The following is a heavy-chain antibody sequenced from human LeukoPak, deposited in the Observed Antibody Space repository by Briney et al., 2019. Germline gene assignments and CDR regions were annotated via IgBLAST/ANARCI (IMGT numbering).Heavy chain of an antibody. CDR3: ARSGYYDSRGDWFDP. Sequence: PGGSLRLSCAASGFTFSSNYMSWVRQAPGKGLEWVSVIYSGGSTYYADSVKGRFTISRDNSKNTLYLQMNSLRAEDTAVYYCARSGYYDSRGDWFDPWGQGTLVTVSS. D-gene: IGHD3-22*01. CDR1: GFTFSSNY. V-gene: IGHV3-53*01. CDR2: IYSGGST. J-gene: IGHJ5*02.